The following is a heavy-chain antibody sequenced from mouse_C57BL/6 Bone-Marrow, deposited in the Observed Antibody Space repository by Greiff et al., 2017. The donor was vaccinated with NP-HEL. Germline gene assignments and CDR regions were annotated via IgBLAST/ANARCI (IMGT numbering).Heavy chain of an antibody. CDR1: GYTFTDYN. CDR2: INPNNGGT. V-gene: IGHV1-22*01. Sequence: EVQLQQSGPELVKPGASVKMSCKASGYTFTDYNMHWVKQSHGKSLEWIGYINPNNGGTSYNQKFKGKATLTVNKSSSTAYMELRSLTSEDSAVYYCARWGSFITTVVAPYYFDYWGQGTTLTVSS. CDR3: ARWGSFITTVVAPYYFDY. J-gene: IGHJ2*01. D-gene: IGHD1-1*01.